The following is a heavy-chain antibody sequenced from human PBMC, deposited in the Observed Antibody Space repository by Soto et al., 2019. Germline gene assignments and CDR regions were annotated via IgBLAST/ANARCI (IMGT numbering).Heavy chain of an antibody. CDR2: IKQDGSEK. J-gene: IGHJ4*02. CDR3: VRNCSGGSCFDY. V-gene: IGHV3-7*03. D-gene: IGHD2-15*01. Sequence: GGSLRLSCAASGFTFSSYWMSWVRQAPGKGLEWVANIKQDGSEKYYVDSVKGRFTISRDNAKNSLYLQMNSLRAEDTAVYCCVRNCSGGSCFDYWGQGTLVTVSS. CDR1: GFTFSSYW.